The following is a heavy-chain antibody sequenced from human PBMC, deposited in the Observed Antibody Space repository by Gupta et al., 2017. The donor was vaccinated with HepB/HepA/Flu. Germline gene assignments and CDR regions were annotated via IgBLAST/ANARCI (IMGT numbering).Heavy chain of an antibody. CDR3: AKVEGSYYGAPGWIDY. Sequence: EVQLLESGGGLVQPGGSLRLSCAASGFTFSSYAMRWVRQAPGKGLEWVSAISGSGGSTYYADSVKGRFTISRDNSKNTLHLQMNSLRAEDTAVYYCAKVEGSYYGAPGWIDYWGQGTLVTVSS. CDR2: ISGSGGST. V-gene: IGHV3-23*01. J-gene: IGHJ4*02. D-gene: IGHD1-26*01. CDR1: GFTFSSYA.